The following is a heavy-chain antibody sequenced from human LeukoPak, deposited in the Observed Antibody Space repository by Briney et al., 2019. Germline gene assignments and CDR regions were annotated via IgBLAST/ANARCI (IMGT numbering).Heavy chain of an antibody. D-gene: IGHD6-13*01. J-gene: IGHJ4*02. Sequence: PGGSLRLSCAASGFPFSSYSMTWVRQAPGKGLEWVANIKLDGTTKFYVDSVKGRFTISRDYALNSLYLQMNSLRAEDTAIYYCARSIPYGTTWYGRSDYWGQGTLVTVSS. CDR2: IKLDGTTK. V-gene: IGHV3-7*03. CDR1: GFPFSSYS. CDR3: ARSIPYGTTWYGRSDY.